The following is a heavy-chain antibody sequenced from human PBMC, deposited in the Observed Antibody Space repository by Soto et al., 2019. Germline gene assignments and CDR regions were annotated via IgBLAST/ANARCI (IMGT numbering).Heavy chain of an antibody. D-gene: IGHD6-13*01. CDR3: ARARGAAAGTGWFDP. CDR2: IYWDDNK. V-gene: IGHV2-5*02. J-gene: IGHJ5*02. CDR1: GFSLSTSGVG. Sequence: QITLKESGPTLVKPTQTLTLTCTFSGFSLSTSGVGVGWIRQPPGKALEWLALIYWDDNKRYSPSLKSRLTTTEDTSKNQVVLTMTDMDPVDTATYYCARARGAAAGTGWFDPWGQGTLVTVSS.